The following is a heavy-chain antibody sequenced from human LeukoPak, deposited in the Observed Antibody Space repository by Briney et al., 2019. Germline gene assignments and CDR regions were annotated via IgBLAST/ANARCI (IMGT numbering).Heavy chain of an antibody. J-gene: IGHJ4*02. V-gene: IGHV1-69*13. D-gene: IGHD6-19*01. CDR2: TIPIFGTA. CDR1: GGTFSSYA. CDR3: ARGIDSGWYVLLDY. Sequence: SVKVSCKASGGTFSSYAISWVRQAPGQGLEWMGGTIPIFGTADYAQKFQGRVTITADESTSTAYMELSSLRSEDTAVYYCARGIDSGWYVLLDYWGQGTLVTVSS.